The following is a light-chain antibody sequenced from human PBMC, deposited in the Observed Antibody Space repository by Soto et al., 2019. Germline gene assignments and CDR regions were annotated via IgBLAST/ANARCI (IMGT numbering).Light chain of an antibody. Sequence: QAVVTQPPSASGTPGQRVTISCSGSRSNIGNNAVSWYQQFPGTAPKLLIYNNNQRPSGVPDRFSGSKSGTSASLAISGLQSEDEADDYCATWDDSLNARGVFGGGTQLTVL. CDR1: RSNIGNNA. J-gene: IGLJ7*01. CDR2: NNN. CDR3: ATWDDSLNARGV. V-gene: IGLV1-44*01.